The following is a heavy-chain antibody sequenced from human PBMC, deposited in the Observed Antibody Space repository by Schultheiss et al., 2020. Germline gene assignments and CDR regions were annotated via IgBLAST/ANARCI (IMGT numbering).Heavy chain of an antibody. J-gene: IGHJ4*02. Sequence: SETLSLTCAVSGGSISSSNWWSWVRQPPGKGLEWIGEIYHSGSTNYNPSLKSRVTISVDKSKNQFSLKLSSVTAADTAVYYCARIGAAYCSGGSCYSVDYWGQGTLVTVS. D-gene: IGHD2-15*01. V-gene: IGHV4-4*02. CDR3: ARIGAAYCSGGSCYSVDY. CDR1: GGSISSSNW. CDR2: IYHSGST.